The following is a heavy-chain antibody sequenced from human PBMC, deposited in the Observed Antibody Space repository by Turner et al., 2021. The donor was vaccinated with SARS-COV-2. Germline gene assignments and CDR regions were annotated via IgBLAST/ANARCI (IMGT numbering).Heavy chain of an antibody. CDR2: INPNSGGT. J-gene: IGHJ5*02. CDR3: ARVQYDFWSGYHDVGWFDP. CDR1: GYTFTGYY. D-gene: IGHD3-3*01. Sequence: QVQLVQSGAEVKKPGASVKVSCMASGYTFTGYYMHWVRQAPGQGLEWMGWINPNSGGTNYAQKFQGRVTMTRDTSISTAYMELSGLRSDDTAVYYCARVQYDFWSGYHDVGWFDPWGQGTLVTVSS. V-gene: IGHV1-2*02.